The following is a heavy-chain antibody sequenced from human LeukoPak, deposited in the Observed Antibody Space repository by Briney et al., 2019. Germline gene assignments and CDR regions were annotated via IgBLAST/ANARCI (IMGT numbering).Heavy chain of an antibody. CDR3: AKAYTRSWYAAFDI. CDR2: ITDSGGAT. Sequence: GGSLRLSCAASGFAFTDYAISWLRQAPGKGLEWVSAITDSGGATYYADSVKGRFTISRDDSKNTLYLQMSSLRGDDTAIYYCAKAYTRSWYAAFDIWGQGTMVTISS. J-gene: IGHJ3*02. D-gene: IGHD6-13*01. CDR1: GFAFTDYA. V-gene: IGHV3-23*01.